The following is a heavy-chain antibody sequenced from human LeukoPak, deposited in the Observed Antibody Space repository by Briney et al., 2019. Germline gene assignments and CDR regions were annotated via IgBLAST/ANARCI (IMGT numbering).Heavy chain of an antibody. CDR1: GGSISGYY. CDR3: ARGIYCSGTTCYYYYYYMDV. CDR2: IYTSGST. J-gene: IGHJ6*03. D-gene: IGHD2-2*01. V-gene: IGHV4-4*07. Sequence: SETLSLTCTVSGGSISGYYWSWIRQPAGKGLEWIGRIYTSGSTNYNPSLKSRVTMSLDTSKNQFSLKLRSVTAADTALYYCARGIYCSGTTCYYYYYYMDVWGKGTTVTVSS.